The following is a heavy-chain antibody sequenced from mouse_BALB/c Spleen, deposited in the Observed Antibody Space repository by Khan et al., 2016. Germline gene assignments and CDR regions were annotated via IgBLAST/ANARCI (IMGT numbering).Heavy chain of an antibody. Sequence: VQLQQPGPELVKPGASVKVSCKASGYSFTDYNMYWVKQSHGKTLEWIGYIDPYNGGTNYNQKFKDKATLTVDKSSRTAFMHLYCQTSKDAAVYYCARSTMITTDWFAYWGQGTLVTVSA. D-gene: IGHD2-4*01. J-gene: IGHJ3*01. CDR3: ARSTMITTDWFAY. V-gene: IGHV1S135*01. CDR1: GYSFTDYN. CDR2: IDPYNGGT.